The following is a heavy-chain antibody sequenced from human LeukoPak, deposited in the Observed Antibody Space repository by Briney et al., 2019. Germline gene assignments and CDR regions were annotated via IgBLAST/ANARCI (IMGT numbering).Heavy chain of an antibody. V-gene: IGHV1-69*05. CDR3: AREPLPPFGAVIPSDYYYYMDV. Sequence: GASVKVSCKASGGTFSSYAISWVRQAPGQGLEWMGGIIPIFGTANYAQKFQGRVTITTDESTSTAYMELSSLRSEDTAVYYCAREPLPPFGAVIPSDYYYYMDVWGKGTTVTVSS. D-gene: IGHD3-3*01. CDR2: IIPIFGTA. CDR1: GGTFSSYA. J-gene: IGHJ6*03.